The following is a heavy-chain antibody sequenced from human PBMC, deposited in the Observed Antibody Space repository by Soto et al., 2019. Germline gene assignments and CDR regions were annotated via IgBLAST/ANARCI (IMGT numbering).Heavy chain of an antibody. D-gene: IGHD6-6*01. J-gene: IGHJ4*02. CDR1: GFTFSSYW. Sequence: GGSLRLSCAASGFTFSSYWMSWVRQAPGKGLEWVANIKQDGSEKYYVDSVKGRFTISRDNAKNSLYLQMNSLRAEDTAVYYCARDRRIAARMFDYWGQGTLVTVSS. CDR3: ARDRRIAARMFDY. V-gene: IGHV3-7*05. CDR2: IKQDGSEK.